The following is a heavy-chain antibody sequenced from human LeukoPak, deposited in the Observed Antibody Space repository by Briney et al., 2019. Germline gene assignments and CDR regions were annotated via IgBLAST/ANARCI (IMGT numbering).Heavy chain of an antibody. D-gene: IGHD1-26*01. Sequence: SETLSLTCTVSGGSISSSSYYWGWIRQPPGKGLEWIGSIYYSGSTYYNPSLKSRVTISVDTSKNQFSLKLSSVTAADTAVYYCARVPPFTSGNYGSGWFDPWGQGTLVTVSS. CDR1: GGSISSSSYY. CDR3: ARVPPFTSGNYGSGWFDP. CDR2: IYYSGST. V-gene: IGHV4-39*07. J-gene: IGHJ5*02.